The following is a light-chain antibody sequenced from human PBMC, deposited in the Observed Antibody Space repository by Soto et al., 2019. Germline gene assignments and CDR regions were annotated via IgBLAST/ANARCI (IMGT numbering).Light chain of an antibody. J-gene: IGKJ1*01. CDR1: HSVISTY. V-gene: IGKV3-20*01. Sequence: EIVLTQSPGTLSLSPGEKATLSCRASHSVISTYFACYQQKPGQAPRLLIYGASSRATGIPDRFSGSGSGTDFTFTISRLEPEDFAVYYCQQYRDSLGTFGQGTKVDIK. CDR2: GAS. CDR3: QQYRDSLGT.